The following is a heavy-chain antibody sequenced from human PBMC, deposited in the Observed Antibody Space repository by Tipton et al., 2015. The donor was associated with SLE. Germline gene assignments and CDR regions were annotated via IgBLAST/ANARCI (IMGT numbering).Heavy chain of an antibody. D-gene: IGHD3-22*01. J-gene: IGHJ4*02. V-gene: IGHV3-33*01. CDR2: IWYDGSNK. CDR1: GFTFSSYG. Sequence: SLRFSCAASGFTFSSYGMHWVRQAPGRGLEWVAVIWYDGSNKYYADSVKGRFTISRDNSKNTLYLQMNSLRAEDTAVYYCARGASYYYDSSGYYYVDFFDYWGQGTLVTVSS. CDR3: ARGASYYYDSSGYYYVDFFDY.